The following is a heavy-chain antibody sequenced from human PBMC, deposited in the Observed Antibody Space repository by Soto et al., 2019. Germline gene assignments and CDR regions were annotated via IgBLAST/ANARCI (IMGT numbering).Heavy chain of an antibody. CDR1: GFTFSSYG. CDR2: IWYDGSNK. Sequence: QVQLVESGGGVVQPGRSLRLSCAASGFTFSSYGMHWVRQAPGKGLEWVAVIWYDGSNKYYADSVKGRFTISRDNSKNTLYLQMNSLRAEDTAVYYCAREALGLGELSLSYYYYYGMDVWGQGTTVTVSS. V-gene: IGHV3-33*01. CDR3: AREALGLGELSLSYYYYYGMDV. J-gene: IGHJ6*02. D-gene: IGHD3-16*02.